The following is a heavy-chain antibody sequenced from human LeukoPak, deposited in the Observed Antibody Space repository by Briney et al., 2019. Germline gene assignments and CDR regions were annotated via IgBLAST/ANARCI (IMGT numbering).Heavy chain of an antibody. V-gene: IGHV4-34*01. J-gene: IGHJ4*02. D-gene: IGHD1-26*01. CDR2: INHSGST. CDR3: ARGEYSGGTYYFDY. CDR1: GGSFSGYY. Sequence: PSETLSLTCAVYGGSFSGYYWSWIRQPPGKGLEWIGEINHSGSTNYNPSLKSRVTISVDTSKNQFSLKLSSVTAADTAVYYCARGEYSGGTYYFDYWGQGTLVTVSS.